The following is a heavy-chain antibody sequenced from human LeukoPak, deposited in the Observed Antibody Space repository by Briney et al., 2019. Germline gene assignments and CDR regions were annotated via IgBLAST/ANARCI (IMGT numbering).Heavy chain of an antibody. Sequence: ASVKVSCKASGYTFTSHAMHWVRQAPGQRLEWMGWINAGNGNTKYSQKFQGRVTITRDTSASTAYMELSSLRSEDTAVYHCARVPGYYDSSGDDYWGQGTLVTVSS. CDR2: INAGNGNT. CDR1: GYTFTSHA. V-gene: IGHV1-3*01. CDR3: ARVPGYYDSSGDDY. J-gene: IGHJ4*02. D-gene: IGHD3-22*01.